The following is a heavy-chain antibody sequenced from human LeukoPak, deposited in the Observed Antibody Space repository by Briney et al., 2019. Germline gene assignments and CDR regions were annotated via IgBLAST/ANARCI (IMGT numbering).Heavy chain of an antibody. CDR2: INPNSGGT. V-gene: IGHV1-2*04. J-gene: IGHJ5*02. Sequence: ASVKVSCKASGYTFTGYYMHWVRQAPGQGLEWMGWINPNSGGTNYAQKFQGWVTMTRDTSISTAYMELCRLRSDDTAVYYCARGFMVRGAPNWFDPWGQGTLVTVSS. CDR1: GYTFTGYY. CDR3: ARGFMVRGAPNWFDP. D-gene: IGHD3-10*01.